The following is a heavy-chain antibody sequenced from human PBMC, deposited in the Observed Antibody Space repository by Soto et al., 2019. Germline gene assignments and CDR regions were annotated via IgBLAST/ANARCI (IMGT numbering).Heavy chain of an antibody. D-gene: IGHD6-6*01. Sequence: EVQLVESGGGLVKPGGSLRLSCAASGFTFSSYSMNWVRQAPGKGLEWVASIRSSSRYINYADSGKRRFTISRDNAKNSLCLQMNSRRAEDTAVYYCAGEMSGSSSGGVDYWGQGTLVTVSS. CDR2: IRSSSRYI. CDR3: AGEMSGSSSGGVDY. CDR1: GFTFSSYS. J-gene: IGHJ4*02. V-gene: IGHV3-21*01.